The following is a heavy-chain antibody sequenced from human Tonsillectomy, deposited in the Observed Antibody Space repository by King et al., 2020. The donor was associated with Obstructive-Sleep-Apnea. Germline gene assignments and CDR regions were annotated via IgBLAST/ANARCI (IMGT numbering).Heavy chain of an antibody. V-gene: IGHV5-51*01. CDR3: ARPGTEYYNDSSYQPTHDGMDV. CDR2: IYHVDSDT. CDR1: GYSFTSYW. D-gene: IGHD3-22*01. J-gene: IGHJ6*02. Sequence: QLVQSGAEVKKPGESLKISCKGSGYSFTSYWIGWVRQMPGKGLEWMGVIYHVDSDTRYSPSFQGQVTISADKSISAAYLQWSSLKASDTAMYYCARPGTEYYNDSSYQPTHDGMDVWGQGTTVTVSS.